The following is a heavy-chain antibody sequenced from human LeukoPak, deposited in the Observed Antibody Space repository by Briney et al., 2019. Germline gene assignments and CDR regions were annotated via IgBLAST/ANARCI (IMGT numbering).Heavy chain of an antibody. CDR2: MYYSGST. D-gene: IGHD3-10*01. Sequence: SETLSFTCTVSGGSVSSGGYYWSWIRQHPGKGLEWTGYMYYSGSTYYNPSLKSRVTISVDTSKIQFSLKLSSVTAADTAVYYCASLTTATVWFGELLGSYFDYWGQGTLVTVSS. V-gene: IGHV4-31*03. CDR3: ASLTTATVWFGELLGSYFDY. CDR1: GGSVSSGGYY. J-gene: IGHJ4*02.